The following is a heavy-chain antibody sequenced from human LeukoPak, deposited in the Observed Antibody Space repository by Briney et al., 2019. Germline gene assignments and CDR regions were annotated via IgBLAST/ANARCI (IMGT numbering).Heavy chain of an antibody. CDR1: GGSFSNYY. J-gene: IGHJ6*03. Sequence: SETLSLTCAVYGGSFSNYYWSWIRQPPGRGLEWIGEINDSGRTNYNPSLMSRVTVSVDTSKNQFSLRLTTVTATDTAAYYCARRWNYGRNYYNDVWGNGATVSVSS. CDR3: ARRWNYGRNYYNDV. V-gene: IGHV4-34*01. CDR2: INDSGRT. D-gene: IGHD1-7*01.